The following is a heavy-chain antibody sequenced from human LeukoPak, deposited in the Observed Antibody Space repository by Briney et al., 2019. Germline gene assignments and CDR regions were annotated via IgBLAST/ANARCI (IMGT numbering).Heavy chain of an antibody. CDR3: ARGLDGSGSYYNGDY. D-gene: IGHD3-10*01. Sequence: SETLSLTCTVSGYSISSGYYWGWIRQPPGKGLDWIGSIYHSGNTYYNPSLKSRVTISVDTSKNQFSLKLSSVTAADTAVYYCARGLDGSGSYYNGDYWGQGTLVTVSS. CDR2: IYHSGNT. CDR1: GYSISSGYY. V-gene: IGHV4-38-2*02. J-gene: IGHJ4*02.